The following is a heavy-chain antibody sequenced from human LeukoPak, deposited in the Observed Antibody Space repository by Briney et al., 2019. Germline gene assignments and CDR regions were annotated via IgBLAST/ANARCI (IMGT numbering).Heavy chain of an antibody. CDR2: SNPSGST. Sequence: SETLSLTCAVYGGSFSGDYWSWIRQPPGKGLEWIGESNPSGSTNYNPSLKSRVTISVDTSKNQFSLKLSCVTAADTAVYYCARFPYKDTAMVTNYWGQGTLVTVSS. V-gene: IGHV4-34*01. CDR1: GGSFSGDY. J-gene: IGHJ4*02. CDR3: ARFPYKDTAMVTNY. D-gene: IGHD5-18*01.